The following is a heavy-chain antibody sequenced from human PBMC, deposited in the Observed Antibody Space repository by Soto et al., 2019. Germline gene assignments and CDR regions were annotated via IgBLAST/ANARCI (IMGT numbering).Heavy chain of an antibody. J-gene: IGHJ6*02. CDR2: IKQDGSEK. CDR3: ARVRKQWHYYYGMDV. D-gene: IGHD6-19*01. CDR1: GFTFSSYW. V-gene: IGHV3-7*05. Sequence: GGSLRLSCAASGFTFSSYWMSWVRQAPGKGLEWVANIKQDGSEKYYVDSVKGRFTISRDNAKNSLYLQMNSLRAEDTAVYYCARVRKQWHYYYGMDVWGQGTTVTVSS.